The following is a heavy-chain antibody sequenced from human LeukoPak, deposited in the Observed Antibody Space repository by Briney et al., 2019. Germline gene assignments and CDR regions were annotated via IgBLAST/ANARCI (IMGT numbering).Heavy chain of an antibody. J-gene: IGHJ5*02. V-gene: IGHV3-74*01. CDR2: INSDGINT. D-gene: IGHD3-22*01. CDR1: GFTFSNYW. CDR3: ARDLGQYYDTSDNWFEP. Sequence: GGSLRLSCAASGFTFSNYWMHWVRQAPGKGLVWVSRINSDGINTIYAHSVKARFTISRDHAKHTLNPQMNSQSAEHSAVYYCARDLGQYYDTSDNWFEPWGQGNLVTVSS.